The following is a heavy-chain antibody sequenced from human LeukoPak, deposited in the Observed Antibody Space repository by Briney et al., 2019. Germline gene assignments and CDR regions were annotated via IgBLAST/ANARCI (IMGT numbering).Heavy chain of an antibody. V-gene: IGHV1-69*05. Sequence: GASVKVSCKASGYTFTSYGISWVRQAPGQGLEWMGRIIPIFGTANYAQKFQGRVTITTDESTSTAYMELSSLRSEDTAVYYCAREPGYSSGWFDPWGQGTLVTVSS. J-gene: IGHJ5*02. CDR1: GYTFTSYG. CDR3: AREPGYSSGWFDP. CDR2: IIPIFGTA. D-gene: IGHD6-19*01.